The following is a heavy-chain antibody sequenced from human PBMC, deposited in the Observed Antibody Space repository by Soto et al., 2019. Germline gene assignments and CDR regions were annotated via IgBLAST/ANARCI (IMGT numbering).Heavy chain of an antibody. CDR3: ARVAISSSWHYYYYGMDV. CDR1: GGSISSGGYS. V-gene: IGHV4-30-2*01. J-gene: IGHJ6*02. D-gene: IGHD6-13*01. CDR2: IYHSGST. Sequence: QLQLQESVSGLVKPSQTLSLTCAVSGGSISSGGYSWSWIRQPPGKGLEWIGYIYHSGSTYYNPSLKSRVTITVDRSKNQFSLKLSSVTAADTAVYYCARVAISSSWHYYYYGMDVCGRGTTVAVSS.